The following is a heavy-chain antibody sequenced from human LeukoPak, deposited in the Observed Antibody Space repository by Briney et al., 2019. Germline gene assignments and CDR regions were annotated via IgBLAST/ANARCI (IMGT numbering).Heavy chain of an antibody. CDR2: INHSGST. V-gene: IGHV4-34*01. CDR3: ARSRVVAAAAVGYYYYYGMDV. Sequence: PSETLSLTCAVCGGSFSGYYWSWIRQPPGKGLEWIGEINHSGSTNYNPSLKSRVTISVDTSKNQFSLKLSSVTAADTAVYYCARSRVVAAAAVGYYYYYGMDVWGQGTTVTVSS. D-gene: IGHD2-15*01. CDR1: GGSFSGYY. J-gene: IGHJ6*02.